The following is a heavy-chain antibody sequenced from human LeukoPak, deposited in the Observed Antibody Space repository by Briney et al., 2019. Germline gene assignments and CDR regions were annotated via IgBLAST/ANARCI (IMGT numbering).Heavy chain of an antibody. Sequence: PGGSLRLSCAASGFTFSSYEMNWVRQAPGKGLECVSYISSSSSTIYYADSVKGRFTISRDNAKNSLYLQMNSLRAEDTAVYYCARSSGYSGLAFDYWGQGTLVTVSS. D-gene: IGHD1-26*01. V-gene: IGHV3-48*01. CDR3: ARSSGYSGLAFDY. CDR1: GFTFSSYE. CDR2: ISSSSSTI. J-gene: IGHJ4*02.